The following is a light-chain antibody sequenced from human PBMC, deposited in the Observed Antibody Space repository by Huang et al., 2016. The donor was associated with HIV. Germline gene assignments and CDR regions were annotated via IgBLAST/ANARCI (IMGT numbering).Light chain of an antibody. CDR3: QQSQNTPWT. Sequence: DIQMTQSPSSLSASIGDRVTMTCRASHNINSNLNWYQQKPGKAPKLLIFIATYLASGVPSRLSGSGSGTHFTLTINGLQPEDLATYFCQQSQNTPWTFGQGSRLEIK. CDR1: HNINSN. J-gene: IGKJ1*01. V-gene: IGKV1-39*01. CDR2: IAT.